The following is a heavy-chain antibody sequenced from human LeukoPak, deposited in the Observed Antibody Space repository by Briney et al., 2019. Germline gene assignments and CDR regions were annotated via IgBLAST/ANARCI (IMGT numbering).Heavy chain of an antibody. CDR3: ARVSDFWSGYYLGYYYYGMGV. CDR2: INPNSGGT. Sequence: ASVKVSCKASGYTFTGYYMHWVRQAPGQGLEWMGRINPNSGGTNYAQKFQGRVTMTRDTSISTAYMELSRLRSDDTAVYYCARVSDFWSGYYLGYYYYGMGVWGQETTVTVSS. J-gene: IGHJ6*02. CDR1: GYTFTGYY. V-gene: IGHV1-2*06. D-gene: IGHD3-3*01.